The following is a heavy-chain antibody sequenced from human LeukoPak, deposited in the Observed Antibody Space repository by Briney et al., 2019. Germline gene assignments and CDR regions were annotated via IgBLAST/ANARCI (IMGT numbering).Heavy chain of an antibody. Sequence: SETLSLTCAVSGGSFSGYYWSWIRQPPGKGLEWIGYIYYSGSTNYNPSLKSRVTISVDTSKNQFSLKLSSVTAADTAVYYCARGNYYYDSSGYLYYFDYWGQGTLVTVSS. V-gene: IGHV4-59*01. J-gene: IGHJ4*02. CDR2: IYYSGST. CDR3: ARGNYYYDSSGYLYYFDY. D-gene: IGHD3-22*01. CDR1: GGSFSGYY.